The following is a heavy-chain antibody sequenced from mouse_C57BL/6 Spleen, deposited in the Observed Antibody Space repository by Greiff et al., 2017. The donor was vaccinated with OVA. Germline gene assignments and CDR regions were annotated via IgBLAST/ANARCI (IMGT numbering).Heavy chain of an antibody. CDR2: ISYDGSN. Sequence: VQLQQSGPGLVKPSQSLSLTCSVTGYSITSGYYWNWIRQFPGNKLEWMGYISYDGSNNYNPSLKNRISITRDTSKNQFFLKLNSVTTEYTATYYCARGYYYGFAYWGQGTLVTVSA. V-gene: IGHV3-6*01. J-gene: IGHJ3*01. CDR3: ARGYYYGFAY. CDR1: GYSITSGYY. D-gene: IGHD2-4*01.